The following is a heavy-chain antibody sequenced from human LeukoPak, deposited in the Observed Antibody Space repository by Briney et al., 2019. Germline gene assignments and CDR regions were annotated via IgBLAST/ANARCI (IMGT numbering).Heavy chain of an antibody. D-gene: IGHD6-13*01. V-gene: IGHV1-69*04. CDR2: IIPILGIA. CDR3: ATVRGDWYSSSWYRARGYYYGMDV. J-gene: IGHJ6*02. CDR1: GGTFSSYA. Sequence: ASVKVSCKASGGTFSSYAISWVRQAPGQGLEWMGRIIPILGIANYAQKFQGRVTITADKSTSTAYMELSSLRSEDTAVYYCATVRGDWYSSSWYRARGYYYGMDVWGQGTTVTVSS.